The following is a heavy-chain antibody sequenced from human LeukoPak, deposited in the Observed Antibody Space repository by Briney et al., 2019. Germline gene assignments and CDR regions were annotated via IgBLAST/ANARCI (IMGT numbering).Heavy chain of an antibody. CDR3: ARGGGLDV. CDR1: GFTFSSYG. Sequence: GGSLRLSCAASGFTFSSYGMHWVRQAPGKGLEWVAVISYDGSNKYYADSAKGRFTISRDNAKNSLYLQMSNLRAEDTAVYFCARGGGLDVWGQGATVTVSS. V-gene: IGHV3-30*03. J-gene: IGHJ6*02. D-gene: IGHD3-16*01. CDR2: ISYDGSNK.